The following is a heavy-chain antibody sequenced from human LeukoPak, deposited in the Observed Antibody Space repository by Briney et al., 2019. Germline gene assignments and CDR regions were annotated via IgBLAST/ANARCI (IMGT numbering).Heavy chain of an antibody. D-gene: IGHD5-18*01. CDR3: ARGGTYTYGSPFGY. Sequence: PAECLRLSCAASGFSFSSYARHWDRQAPGKVLEYVSDISSNGGSTYYANSVQGRFTISRDNSKNTLYLQMGSLRTEDMAVYYCARGGTYTYGSPFGYWGQGTLVTVSS. V-gene: IGHV3-64*01. J-gene: IGHJ4*02. CDR1: GFSFSSYA. CDR2: ISSNGGST.